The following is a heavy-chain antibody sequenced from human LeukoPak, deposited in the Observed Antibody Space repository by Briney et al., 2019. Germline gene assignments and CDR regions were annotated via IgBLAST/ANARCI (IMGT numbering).Heavy chain of an antibody. V-gene: IGHV1-24*01. J-gene: IGHJ4*02. CDR1: GYTLTELS. D-gene: IGHD2-2*01. CDR2: FDPEDGET. CDR3: ATYPARLEHSVVNDIVVVPAGFHY. Sequence: GASVKVSCKVSGYTLTELSMHWVRQAPGKGLEWMGGFDPEDGETIYAQKFQGRVTMTEDTSTDTAYMELSSLRSEDTAVYYCATYPARLEHSVVNDIVVVPAGFHYWGQGTLVTVSS.